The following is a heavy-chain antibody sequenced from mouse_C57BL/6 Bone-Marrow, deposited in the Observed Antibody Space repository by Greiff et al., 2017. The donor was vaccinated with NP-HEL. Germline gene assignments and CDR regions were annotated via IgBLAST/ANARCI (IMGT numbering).Heavy chain of an antibody. CDR2: IDPENGDT. Sequence: EVQLHQSGAELVRPGASVKLSCTASGFNIKDDYMHWVKQRPEQGLEWIGWIDPENGDTEYASKFQGKATITADTSSNTAYLQLSSLTSEDTAVYYCTNGSLFDYWGQGTTLTVSS. CDR3: TNGSLFDY. V-gene: IGHV14-4*01. CDR1: GFNIKDDY. J-gene: IGHJ2*01. D-gene: IGHD1-1*01.